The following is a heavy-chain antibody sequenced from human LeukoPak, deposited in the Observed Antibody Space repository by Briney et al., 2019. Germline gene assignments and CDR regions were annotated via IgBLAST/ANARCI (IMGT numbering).Heavy chain of an antibody. CDR2: ISYDGSNK. J-gene: IGHJ4*02. D-gene: IGHD3-10*01. CDR1: GFTFSSYA. CDR3: ARGDSYGSAPLDY. Sequence: PGRSLRLSCAASGFTFSSYAMHWVRQAPGKGLEWVAVISYDGSNKYYADSVKGRFTISRDNSKNTLYLQMNSLRAEDTAVYYCARGDSYGSAPLDYWGQGTLVTVSS. V-gene: IGHV3-30-3*01.